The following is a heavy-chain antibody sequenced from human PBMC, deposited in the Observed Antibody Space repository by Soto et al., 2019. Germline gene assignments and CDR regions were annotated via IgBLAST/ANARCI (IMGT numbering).Heavy chain of an antibody. CDR1: GDSVTSGDYY. Sequence: TSETLSLTCTVSGDSVTSGDYYWSWIRQPPGKGLEWIGYIYYSGNTNYSPSLKSRVAISLDTSNNQYSLKLSSVTAADTAVYFSTRIPVDTYISYGFDYGGQGPL. J-gene: IGHJ5*01. CDR3: TRIPVDTYISYGFDY. CDR2: IYYSGNT. V-gene: IGHV4-61*08. D-gene: IGHD5-18*01.